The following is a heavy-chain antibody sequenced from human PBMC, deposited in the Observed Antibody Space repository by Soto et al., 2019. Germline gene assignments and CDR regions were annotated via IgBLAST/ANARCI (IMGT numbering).Heavy chain of an antibody. V-gene: IGHV4-30-4*08. CDR1: GGSISGDYYH. CDR2: VFHSGSV. J-gene: IGHJ6*02. CDR3: AREDDGGDSDYYGLDV. Sequence: PSETLSLTCTVSGGSISGDYYHWTWIRQSPGKGLEWIGYVFHSGSVLYNPSLKSRLNISVDTSKNQFSLRLSSVTAADTAVYFRAREDDGGDSDYYGLDVWGQGTTVPVSS. D-gene: IGHD2-21*02.